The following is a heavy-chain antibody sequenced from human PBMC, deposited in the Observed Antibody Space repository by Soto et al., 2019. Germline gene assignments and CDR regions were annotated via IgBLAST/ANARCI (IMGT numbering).Heavy chain of an antibody. Sequence: VGSLRLSCAASGFTFSSYGMHWVRQAPGKGLEWVAVIWYDGSNKYYADSVKGRFTISRDNSKNTLYLQMNSLRAEDTAVCYCAREGGVGAYDAFDIWGQGTMVTVSS. CDR1: GFTFSSYG. CDR3: AREGGVGAYDAFDI. V-gene: IGHV3-33*01. D-gene: IGHD1-26*01. J-gene: IGHJ3*02. CDR2: IWYDGSNK.